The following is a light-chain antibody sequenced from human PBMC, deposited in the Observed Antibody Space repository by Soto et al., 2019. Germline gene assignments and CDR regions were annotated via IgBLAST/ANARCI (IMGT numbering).Light chain of an antibody. J-gene: IGLJ1*01. Sequence: QSALTQPASVSGSPGQSITISCTGTSSDVGDYDYVSWYQQHPGKAPKLMIYDVNNRPSGVSNRFSGSESGNTASLTISGLGAEDEADYYCSSYASSSTPYVFGTGTKVTVL. CDR3: SSYASSSTPYV. CDR1: SSDVGDYDY. CDR2: DVN. V-gene: IGLV2-14*01.